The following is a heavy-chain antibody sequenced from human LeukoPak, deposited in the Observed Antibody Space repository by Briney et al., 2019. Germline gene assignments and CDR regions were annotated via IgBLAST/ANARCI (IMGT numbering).Heavy chain of an antibody. CDR3: ARRSSGSPPYYFGY. V-gene: IGHV3-23*01. CDR1: GFTFSSYA. D-gene: IGHD1-26*01. CDR2: ISGSGGST. Sequence: GGSLRLSCAASGFTFSSYAMSWVRQAPGKGLEWVSAISGSGGSTYYADSVKGRFTISRDNAKNTLYLQMNSLRAEDTAVYYCARRSSGSPPYYFGYWGQGTLVTVSS. J-gene: IGHJ4*02.